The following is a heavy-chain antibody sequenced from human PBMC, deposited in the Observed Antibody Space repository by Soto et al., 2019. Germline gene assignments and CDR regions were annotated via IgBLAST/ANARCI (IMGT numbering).Heavy chain of an antibody. J-gene: IGHJ6*03. Sequence: NPSETLSLTCAVYGGSFSGYYWSWIRQPPGKGLECIGYIYYSGSTNYNPSLKSRVTISVDTSKNQFSLKLSSVTAADTAVYYCARHQSLYCSGGSCLNYYYMDVWGKGTTVTVSS. D-gene: IGHD2-15*01. CDR2: IYYSGST. V-gene: IGHV4-59*08. CDR3: ARHQSLYCSGGSCLNYYYMDV. CDR1: GGSFSGYY.